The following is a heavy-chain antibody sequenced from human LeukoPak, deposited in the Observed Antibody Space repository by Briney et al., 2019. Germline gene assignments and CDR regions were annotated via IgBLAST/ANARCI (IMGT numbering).Heavy chain of an antibody. J-gene: IGHJ4*02. D-gene: IGHD6-19*01. V-gene: IGHV3-23*01. CDR1: GFTFSIYG. CDR3: AKNPLVSGTIYFDS. CDR2: ISGSGGHT. Sequence: GGTLRLSCAASGFTFSIYGMTWVRQAPGKGLEWVSGISGSGGHTYYAVSVQGRFTISRHNSYNMLYLEMNSLRDEDTGVYYCAKNPLVSGTIYFDSWGQGTLLTVSS.